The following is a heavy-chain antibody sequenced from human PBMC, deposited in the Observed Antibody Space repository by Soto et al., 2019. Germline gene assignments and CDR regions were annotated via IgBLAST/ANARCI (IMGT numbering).Heavy chain of an antibody. CDR3: ARGGHIAVVTASFDN. D-gene: IGHD2-21*02. J-gene: IGHJ4*02. Sequence: QVQLVQSGAEVRKPGASVKVSCKPSGYTFNTYYLHWLRQAPGQALEWMGVIHPSGGGTTYAQKFLGRVGVTRDTSTTTVFMELSSLRSDDTAVYYCARGGHIAVVTASFDNWGQGTLVTVSS. CDR2: IHPSGGGT. CDR1: GYTFNTYY. V-gene: IGHV1-46*02.